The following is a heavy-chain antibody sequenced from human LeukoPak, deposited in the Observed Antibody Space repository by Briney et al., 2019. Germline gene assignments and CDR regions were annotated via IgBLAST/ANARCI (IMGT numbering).Heavy chain of an antibody. CDR1: GFTFSSFE. J-gene: IGHJ6*04. V-gene: IGHV3-48*03. Sequence: GGSLRLSYAASGFTFSSFEMNWVRQAPGRGLEWVSYISSSGSTIYYADSVKGRFTISRDNAKNSLYLQMNSLRAEDTAVYYCAELGITMIGGVWGKGTTVTISS. CDR3: AELGITMIGGV. D-gene: IGHD3-10*02. CDR2: ISSSGSTI.